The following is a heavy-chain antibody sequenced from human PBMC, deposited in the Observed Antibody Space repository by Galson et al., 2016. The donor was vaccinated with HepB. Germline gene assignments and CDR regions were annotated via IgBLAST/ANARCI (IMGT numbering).Heavy chain of an antibody. D-gene: IGHD3-10*01. Sequence: SLRLSCAVFGFNLNSYSMNWVRQAPGQGLEWISYITSSSSLILYADSVKGRFTISRDNARNSLYLQLNILRDGDTAVYYCARVVYGSCSYYRFYDYWGQGTLVTVSS. CDR1: GFNLNSYS. CDR2: ITSSSSLI. CDR3: ARVVYGSCSYYRFYDY. V-gene: IGHV3-48*02. J-gene: IGHJ4*02.